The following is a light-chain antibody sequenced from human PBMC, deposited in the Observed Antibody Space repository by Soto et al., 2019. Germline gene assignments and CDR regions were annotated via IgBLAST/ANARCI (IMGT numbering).Light chain of an antibody. CDR2: KAS. Sequence: DIQMTQSPSTLSASVGDRVTITCRASESISLWLAWFQQKPGKAPKLLIYKASTLASEVPSRFSGSGSGTEFTLTIRSLQPDDFAVYYCQRYNSFPYTFGQGTKVDI. J-gene: IGKJ2*01. V-gene: IGKV1-5*03. CDR3: QRYNSFPYT. CDR1: ESISLW.